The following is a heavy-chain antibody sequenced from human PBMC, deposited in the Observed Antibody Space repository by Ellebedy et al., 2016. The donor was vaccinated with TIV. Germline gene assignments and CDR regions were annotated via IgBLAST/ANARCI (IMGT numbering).Heavy chain of an antibody. J-gene: IGHJ4*02. CDR3: AATPWDSSGFDY. V-gene: IGHV3-21*01. CDR1: GFTFSSYS. Sequence: GESLKISCAASGFTFSSYSMNWVRQAPGKGLEWVSSISSSSSYIYYADSVKGRFTISRDNAKNSLYLQMNSLRAEDTAVYYCAATPWDSSGFDYWGQGTLVTVSS. D-gene: IGHD3-22*01. CDR2: ISSSSSYI.